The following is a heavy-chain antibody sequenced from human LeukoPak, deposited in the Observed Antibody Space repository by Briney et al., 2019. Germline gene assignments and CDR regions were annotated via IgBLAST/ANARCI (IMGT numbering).Heavy chain of an antibody. CDR2: ISYDGSNK. CDR1: GFTFSSYA. J-gene: IGHJ6*02. D-gene: IGHD3-10*01. Sequence: PGGSLRLSCAASGFTFSSYAMHWVRQAPGKGLEWVAVISYDGSNKYYADSVKGRFTISRDNAKNSLYLQMNSLRAEDTAVYYCARDPNLLWFGELFQPNGMDVWGQGTTVTVSS. CDR3: ARDPNLLWFGELFQPNGMDV. V-gene: IGHV3-30-3*01.